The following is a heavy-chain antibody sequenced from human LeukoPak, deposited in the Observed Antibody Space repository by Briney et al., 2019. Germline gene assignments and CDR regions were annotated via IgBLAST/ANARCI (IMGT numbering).Heavy chain of an antibody. CDR2: INHSGST. CDR1: GGSFSGYY. CDR3: ARGRTPAGPSAFDI. Sequence: SETLSLTCAVYGGSFSGYYWSWIRQPPGKGLEWIGEINHSGSTNYNPSLKSRVTISVDTSKNQFSLKLSSVTAADTAVYYCARGRTPAGPSAFDIWGQGTMVTVSS. J-gene: IGHJ3*02. D-gene: IGHD2-2*01. V-gene: IGHV4-34*01.